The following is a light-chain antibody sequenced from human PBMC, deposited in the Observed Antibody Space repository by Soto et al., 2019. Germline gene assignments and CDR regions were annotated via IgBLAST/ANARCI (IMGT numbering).Light chain of an antibody. CDR3: QHYGSSVPIT. CDR1: QTTSRRY. J-gene: IGKJ5*01. V-gene: IGKV3-20*01. CDR2: GAF. Sequence: EIVLTQSPGTRSLSPGERATLSCRASQTTSRRYLAWYQQTPGQAPTLLIYGAFTRATGIPDRFSGSLSGTDFTLTIDRLEPEDFAVYYCQHYGSSVPITFGQGTRLEIK.